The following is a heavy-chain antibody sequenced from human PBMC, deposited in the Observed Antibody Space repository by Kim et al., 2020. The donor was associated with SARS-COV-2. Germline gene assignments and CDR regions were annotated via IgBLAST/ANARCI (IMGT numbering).Heavy chain of an antibody. V-gene: IGHV3-23*01. Sequence: KGRLTISRDNSKNTRYLQMNSLRAEDTAVYYCAKDPGVVVAATAASWFDPWGQGTLVTVSS. D-gene: IGHD2-15*01. CDR3: AKDPGVVVAATAASWFDP. J-gene: IGHJ5*02.